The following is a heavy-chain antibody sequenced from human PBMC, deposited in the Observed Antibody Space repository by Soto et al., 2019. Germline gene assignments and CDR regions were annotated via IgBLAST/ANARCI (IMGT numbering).Heavy chain of an antibody. CDR2: INAGNGNT. V-gene: IGHV1-3*01. CDR1: GYTFTSYA. D-gene: IGHD3-9*01. J-gene: IGHJ4*02. Sequence: ASVKVSCKASGYTFTSYAMHWVRQAPGQRLEWMGWINAGNGNTKYSQKFQGRVTITRDTSASTAYMELSSLRSEDTAVYYCARNDDILTGYSEWGQGTLVTVSS. CDR3: ARNDDILTGYSE.